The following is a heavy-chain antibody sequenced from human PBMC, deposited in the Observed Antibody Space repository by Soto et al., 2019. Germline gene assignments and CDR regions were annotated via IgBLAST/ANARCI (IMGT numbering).Heavy chain of an antibody. Sequence: QVQLQQWGAGLLKPSETLSLTCAVYGGSFSGYYWSWIRQPPGKGLEWIGEINHSGSTNYIPSLKSRVTISVDTSKNQVALKLSSVTAADTAVYYCARVGGIAAAGTVPRYFQHWGQGTLVTVSS. J-gene: IGHJ1*01. CDR2: INHSGST. D-gene: IGHD6-13*01. CDR3: ARVGGIAAAGTVPRYFQH. CDR1: GGSFSGYY. V-gene: IGHV4-34*01.